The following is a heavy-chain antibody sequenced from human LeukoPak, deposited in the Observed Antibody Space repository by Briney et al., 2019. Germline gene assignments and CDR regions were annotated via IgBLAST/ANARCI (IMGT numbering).Heavy chain of an antibody. CDR2: ISGSGGST. Sequence: GGSLRLSCAASGFTFSSYAMSWVRQAPGKGLEWVSVISGSGGSTYYADSAKGRFTISRDNSKNTLYLQMNSLRAEDTAVYYCAKGPYDSSGYYLDYWGQGTLVTVSS. CDR3: AKGPYDSSGYYLDY. J-gene: IGHJ4*02. CDR1: GFTFSSYA. V-gene: IGHV3-23*01. D-gene: IGHD3-22*01.